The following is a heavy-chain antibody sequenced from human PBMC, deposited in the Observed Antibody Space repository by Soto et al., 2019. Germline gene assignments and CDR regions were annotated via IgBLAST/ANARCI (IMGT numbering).Heavy chain of an antibody. J-gene: IGHJ6*02. D-gene: IGHD6-19*01. CDR3: ARDPLSGWTDNYYYGMTV. V-gene: IGHV1-69*13. CDR2: IIPIFGTA. CDR1: GGTFSSYA. Sequence: SVKVSCKASGGTFSSYAISWVRQAPGQGLEWMGGIIPIFGTANYAQKFQGRVTITADESTSTAYMELSSLRSEDTAVYYCARDPLSGWTDNYYYGMTVWGLGTTVTVSS.